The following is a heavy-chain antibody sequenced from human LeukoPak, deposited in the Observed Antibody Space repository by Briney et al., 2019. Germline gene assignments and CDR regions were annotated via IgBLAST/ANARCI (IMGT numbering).Heavy chain of an antibody. Sequence: GGSLRLSRAASGFTFSSYWMHWVRQAPGKGLVWVSRLNTDGSITNYADSVKGRFTISRDDAKSTLYLQMNSLRAEDTAVYYCARAGSYRFDYWGLGTLVTVSS. J-gene: IGHJ4*02. CDR2: LNTDGSIT. V-gene: IGHV3-74*01. D-gene: IGHD1-26*01. CDR3: ARAGSYRFDY. CDR1: GFTFSSYW.